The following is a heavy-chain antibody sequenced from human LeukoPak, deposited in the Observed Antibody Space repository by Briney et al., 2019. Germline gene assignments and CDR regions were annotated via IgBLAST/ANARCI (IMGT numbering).Heavy chain of an antibody. V-gene: IGHV3-7*01. CDR2: IKQDGSEK. J-gene: IGHJ4*02. CDR1: GFTFSSYW. Sequence: GGSLTLSCAASGFTFSSYWMSWVRQAPGKGLEWVANIKQDGSEKYYVASVKGRFTISRDNAKNSLYLQTNSLRAEDTAVYYCVRDQWVAGNFDYWGQGTLVTVSS. CDR3: VRDQWVAGNFDY. D-gene: IGHD6-19*01.